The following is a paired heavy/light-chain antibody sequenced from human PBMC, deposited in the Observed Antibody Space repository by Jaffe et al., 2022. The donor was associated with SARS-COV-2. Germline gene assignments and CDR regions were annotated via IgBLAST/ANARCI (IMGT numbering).Heavy chain of an antibody. CDR2: IYTSGST. CDR1: GGSISSGSYY. CDR3: ARISYNSGWIRGDWFDP. J-gene: IGHJ5*02. Sequence: QVQLQESGPGLVKPSQTLSLTCTVSGGSISSGSYYWNWIRQPAGKRLEWIGRIYTSGSTNYNPSLKSRVTISVDTSKNQFSLRLSSVTAEDTAVYYCARISYNSGWIRGDWFDPWGQGTLVTVSS. D-gene: IGHD6-19*01. V-gene: IGHV4-61*02.
Light chain of an antibody. J-gene: IGKJ4*01. CDR2: AAS. CDR1: QDVNRW. CDR3: QQANSFPLT. Sequence: DIQMTQSPSSVSASVGDRVTITCRASQDVNRWLAWYQHKPGKAPKLLIYAASSLQSGVPSRFSGSGFGTDFTLTISSLQPEDFATYYCQQANSFPLTFGGGTKVDIK. V-gene: IGKV1-12*01.